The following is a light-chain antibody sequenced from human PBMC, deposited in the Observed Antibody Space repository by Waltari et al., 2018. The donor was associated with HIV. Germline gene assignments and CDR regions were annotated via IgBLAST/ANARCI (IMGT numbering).Light chain of an antibody. CDR1: QGISNH. J-gene: IGKJ3*01. CDR2: AAS. Sequence: DIQMTQSPPSLSASVRDRVTITCRASQGISNHLAWYQQKPGKLPKLLIYAASTLQSGVPSRVSGSGSGTDFTLTISSLQPEDVATYYCQTYDSAPFTFGPGTKVDIK. V-gene: IGKV1-27*01. CDR3: QTYDSAPFT.